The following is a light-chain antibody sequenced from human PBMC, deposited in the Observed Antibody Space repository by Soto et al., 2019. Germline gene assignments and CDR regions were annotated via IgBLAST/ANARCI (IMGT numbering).Light chain of an antibody. J-gene: IGLJ3*02. CDR2: VEGSGNY. CDR3: ETWDSNTGV. V-gene: IGLV4-60*03. Sequence: QPVLTQSSSAPVSLGSAVKLNCTINTGHRSHNIAWHQQQPGKAHRYLMKVEGSGNYNKGSGVPDRFSGSSSGADRYLTISSLRSEDEADYYCETWDSNTGVFGEGTQLAV. CDR1: TGHRSHN.